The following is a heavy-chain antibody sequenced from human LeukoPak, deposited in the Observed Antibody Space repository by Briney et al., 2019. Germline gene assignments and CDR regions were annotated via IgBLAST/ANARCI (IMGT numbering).Heavy chain of an antibody. CDR1: GFTFSSYW. Sequence: GGSLRLSCAASGFTFSSYWMHWVRQVPGKGLVWVSRINTGGSSTTYADSVKGRFTISRDTAKNTLYLQMNSLRAEDTAVYYCARSNQADDYWGQGTLVTVSS. CDR2: INTGGSST. J-gene: IGHJ4*02. D-gene: IGHD4-11*01. CDR3: ARSNQADDY. V-gene: IGHV3-74*01.